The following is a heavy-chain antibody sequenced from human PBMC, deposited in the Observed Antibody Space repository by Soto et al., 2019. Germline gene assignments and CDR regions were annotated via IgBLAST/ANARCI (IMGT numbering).Heavy chain of an antibody. V-gene: IGHV1-2*02. D-gene: IGHD1-26*01. CDR3: ARSSGSYSYYGTDV. CDR1: GYTLTGYY. Sequence: ASVKVSCKASGYTLTGYYMHWVRQAPGQGLEWMGCINPKNGDTYYAQKFQGRVTLTRDTSVSTAHMELSRLRSDDTAVYYCARSSGSYSYYGTDVWGQGTTVTVSS. J-gene: IGHJ6*02. CDR2: INPKNGDT.